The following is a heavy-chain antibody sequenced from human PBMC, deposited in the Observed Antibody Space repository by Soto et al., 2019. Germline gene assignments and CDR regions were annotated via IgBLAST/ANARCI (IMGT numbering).Heavy chain of an antibody. CDR1: GGSIGSDAYY. J-gene: IGHJ3*02. CDR3: ARDRSYDSSNYYNPHASDI. Sequence: PSETLSLTCTVSGGSIGSDAYYWSWIRQHPGKGLEWIGYIYYSGSTYYKKSLKSQVTKSLDTSKNQFSLRLNSVTAADTAVYYCARDRSYDSSNYYNPHASDIWGQGTMVTVSS. V-gene: IGHV4-31*01. CDR2: IYYSGST. D-gene: IGHD3-22*01.